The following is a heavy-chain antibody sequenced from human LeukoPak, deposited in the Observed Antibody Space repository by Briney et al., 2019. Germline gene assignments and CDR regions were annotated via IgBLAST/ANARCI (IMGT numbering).Heavy chain of an antibody. CDR3: AREQGYYSVPGY. J-gene: IGHJ4*02. D-gene: IGHD3-22*01. CDR1: GFTFSSYA. CDR2: IRSDGSST. Sequence: GGSLRLSCAASGFTFSSYAMTWVRQAPGKGLVWVSRIRSDGSSTSYADSVKGRFTISRDNAKDTLYLQMNSLRAEDTAVYYCAREQGYYSVPGYWGQGTLVTVSS. V-gene: IGHV3-74*01.